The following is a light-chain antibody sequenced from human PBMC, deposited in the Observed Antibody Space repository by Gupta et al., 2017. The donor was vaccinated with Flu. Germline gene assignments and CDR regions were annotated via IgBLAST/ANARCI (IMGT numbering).Light chain of an antibody. J-gene: IGKJ1*01. CDR1: QDVSTNF. V-gene: IGKV3-20*01. CDR3: QQYGSLRT. Sequence: EIVLTQSPGTLSLSPGESATLSCRASQDVSTNFLAWYQQKPGQAPRLLIYGASNRPTGIPDRFSGGASGTDFTLTINRLEPEDSAVYFCQQYGSLRTFGQGTKVEIK. CDR2: GAS.